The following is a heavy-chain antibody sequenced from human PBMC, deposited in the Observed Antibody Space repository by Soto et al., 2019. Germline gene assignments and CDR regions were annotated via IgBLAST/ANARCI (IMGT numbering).Heavy chain of an antibody. D-gene: IGHD6-19*01. CDR1: GITFSSHA. CDR2: ISGSGGAA. J-gene: IGHJ4*02. Sequence: GESLKISCAASGITFSSHAMNWVRQAPGKGLEWVSVISGSGGAAYYADSVKGRFTISRDNSKNTVYLQMNSLRAEDTAVYYCAKVIISGWYLDYWGQGTPVTVSS. CDR3: AKVIISGWYLDY. V-gene: IGHV3-23*01.